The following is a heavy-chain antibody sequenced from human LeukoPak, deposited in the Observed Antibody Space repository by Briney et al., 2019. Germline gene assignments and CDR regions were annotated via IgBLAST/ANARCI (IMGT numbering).Heavy chain of an antibody. CDR3: ARDYRNCSGGSCYWRHYYYGMDV. V-gene: IGHV3-30-3*01. D-gene: IGHD2-15*01. Sequence: GGSLRLSCAASGFTFSIYAMHWVRQAPGKGLEWVAVISYDGSNKYYADSVTGRFTISRDNSKNTLYLQMNSLRAEDTAVYYCARDYRNCSGGSCYWRHYYYGMDVWGQGTTVTVSS. J-gene: IGHJ6*02. CDR2: ISYDGSNK. CDR1: GFTFSIYA.